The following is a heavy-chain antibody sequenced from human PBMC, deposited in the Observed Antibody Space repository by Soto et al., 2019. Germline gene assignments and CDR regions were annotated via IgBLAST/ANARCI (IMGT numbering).Heavy chain of an antibody. V-gene: IGHV4-34*01. CDR3: ARGPRGDIVVVPAAPVGYYYGMDV. Sequence: PSETLSRTCAVYGGSFSGYYWSWIRQPPGKGLEWIGEINHSGSTNYNPSLKSRVTISVDTSKNQFSLKLSSVTAADTAVYYCARGPRGDIVVVPAAPVGYYYGMDVWGQGTTVTVSS. CDR2: INHSGST. CDR1: GGSFSGYY. D-gene: IGHD2-2*01. J-gene: IGHJ6*02.